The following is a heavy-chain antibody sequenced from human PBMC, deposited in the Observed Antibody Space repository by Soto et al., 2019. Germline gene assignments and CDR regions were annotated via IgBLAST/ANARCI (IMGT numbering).Heavy chain of an antibody. Sequence: EVQLVQSGAEVKKPGESLKISCKGSGYSFTSYWIGWVRQMPGKGLEWMGIIYPGDSDTRYSPSFQGQVTISADKSNSTAYLQWSSLKASDAAMYYCARRTDGSGWYAYFDYWGQGTRVTVSS. CDR1: GYSFTSYW. J-gene: IGHJ4*02. V-gene: IGHV5-51*01. CDR3: ARRTDGSGWYAYFDY. CDR2: IYPGDSDT. D-gene: IGHD6-19*01.